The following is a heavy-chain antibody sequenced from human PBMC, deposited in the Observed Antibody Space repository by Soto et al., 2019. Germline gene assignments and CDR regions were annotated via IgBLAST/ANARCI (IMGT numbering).Heavy chain of an antibody. CDR2: ISGSGGST. CDR3: AKDGKVAVAVHLDYYYGMDV. D-gene: IGHD6-19*01. Sequence: EVQLLESGGGLVQPGGSLRLSCAASGFTFSSYAMSWVRQAPGKGLEWVSAISGSGGSTYYADSVKGRFTISRDNSKNTLYLQMNSLRAEDTAVYYCAKDGKVAVAVHLDYYYGMDVWGQGTTVTVSS. CDR1: GFTFSSYA. V-gene: IGHV3-23*01. J-gene: IGHJ6*02.